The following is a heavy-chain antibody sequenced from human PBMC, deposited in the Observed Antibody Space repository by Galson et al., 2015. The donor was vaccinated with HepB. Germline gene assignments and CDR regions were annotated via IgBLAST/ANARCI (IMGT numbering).Heavy chain of an antibody. D-gene: IGHD1-26*01. CDR2: ISSSSSYI. CDR3: AIIARGGSYSHPFDI. J-gene: IGHJ3*02. CDR1: GFTFSSYS. Sequence: SLRLSCAASGFTFSSYSMNWVRQAPGKGLEWVSSISSSSSYIYYADSVKGRFTISRDNAKNSLYLQMNSLRAEDTAMYYCAIIARGGSYSHPFDIWGQGTMVTVSS. V-gene: IGHV3-21*01.